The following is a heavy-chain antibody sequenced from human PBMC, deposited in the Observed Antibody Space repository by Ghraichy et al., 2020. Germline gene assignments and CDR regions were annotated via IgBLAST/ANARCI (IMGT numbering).Heavy chain of an antibody. CDR1: GGSFRGYY. V-gene: IGHV4-34*01. CDR2: INDSGNT. J-gene: IGHJ4*02. CDR3: AREGQFLEWLVLRF. D-gene: IGHD3-3*01. Sequence: SQTLSLTCAAHGGSFRGYYWSWIRQSLGKGLEWLGEINDSGNTNYNPSLKSRVTISLDTSKKQFSLNLTSVTAADTAVYYCAREGQFLEWLVLRFWSQGTLVTVSS.